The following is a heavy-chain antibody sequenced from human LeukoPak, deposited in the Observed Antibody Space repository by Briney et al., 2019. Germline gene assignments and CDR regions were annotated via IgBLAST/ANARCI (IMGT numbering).Heavy chain of an antibody. V-gene: IGHV3-23*01. D-gene: IGHD6-19*01. J-gene: IGHJ4*02. CDR3: ARQRGSGCLDY. CDR2: ITGPGDRT. CDR1: GFTFNNYA. Sequence: GGSLRLSCAASGFTFNNYAMNWVRQAPGKGLEWVSHITGPGDRTYFADSVKGRFTMSRDNSRNTLYPQMNSLRAEDTAVYYCARQRGSGCLDYWGQGTLVTVSS.